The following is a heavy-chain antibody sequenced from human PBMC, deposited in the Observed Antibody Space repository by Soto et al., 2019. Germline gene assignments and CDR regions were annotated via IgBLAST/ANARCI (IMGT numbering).Heavy chain of an antibody. Sequence: EVQLVESGGGLVQPGGSLRLSCAASGFTFSSYSMNWFRQAPGKGLEWVSYISSSSSTIYYADSVKGRFTISRDNAKNSLYLQMNSLRDEDTAVYYCAREGDYKYYYYGMDVWGQGTTVTVSS. CDR1: GFTFSSYS. J-gene: IGHJ6*02. CDR2: ISSSSSTI. CDR3: AREGDYKYYYYGMDV. D-gene: IGHD4-17*01. V-gene: IGHV3-48*02.